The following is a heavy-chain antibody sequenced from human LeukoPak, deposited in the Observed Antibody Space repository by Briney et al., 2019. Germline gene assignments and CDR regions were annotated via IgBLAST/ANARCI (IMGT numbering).Heavy chain of an antibody. CDR2: ISYDGSNK. J-gene: IGHJ4*02. D-gene: IGHD3-3*01. CDR3: ARFRITILGRYYFDY. Sequence: GGSLRLSCAASGFTFSSYAMHWVRQAPGKGLEWVAVISYDGSNKYYADSVKGRFTISRDNAKNSLYLQMNSLRAEDTAVYYCARFRITILGRYYFDYWGQGTLVTVSS. CDR1: GFTFSSYA. V-gene: IGHV3-30-3*01.